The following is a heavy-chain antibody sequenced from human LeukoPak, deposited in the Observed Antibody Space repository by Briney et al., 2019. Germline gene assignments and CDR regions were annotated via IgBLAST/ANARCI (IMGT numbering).Heavy chain of an antibody. CDR1: GFTVSSNY. CDR2: ISGSGGST. Sequence: GGSLRLSCAASGFTVSSNYMSWVRQAPGKGLEWVSAISGSGGSTYYADSVKGRFTISRDNSKNTLYLQMNSLRAEDTAVYYCAKEPYCGGDCYWNYFDYWGQGTLVTVSS. V-gene: IGHV3-23*01. CDR3: AKEPYCGGDCYWNYFDY. D-gene: IGHD2-21*02. J-gene: IGHJ4*02.